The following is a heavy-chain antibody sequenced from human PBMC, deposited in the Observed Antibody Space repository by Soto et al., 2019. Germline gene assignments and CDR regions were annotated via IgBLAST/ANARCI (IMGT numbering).Heavy chain of an antibody. CDR3: ARVSGXCSSTSCSYYYYYGMDF. CDR1: GYTFINYG. Sequence: GASVKVSCKASGYTFINYGISWVRQAPGQGLEWMGWISGYNGNTNYAQNLQGRVTLTTDTSTSTAYLDLRSLRSDDTAVYYCARVSGXCSSTSCSYYYYYGMDFWGQGTTVTVSS. J-gene: IGHJ6*02. V-gene: IGHV1-18*04. D-gene: IGHD2-2*01. CDR2: ISGYNGNT.